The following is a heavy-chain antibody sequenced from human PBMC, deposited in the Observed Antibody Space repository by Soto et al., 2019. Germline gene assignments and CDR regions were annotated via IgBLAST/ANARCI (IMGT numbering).Heavy chain of an antibody. V-gene: IGHV5-51*01. Sequence: ESLKISFKGAGDSFTNYWIGWVRQMPGKGLEWVGTIYPGDSDTRHSPSFQGQVSISADKSISTAYLQWSSLKASDTAMYYCARHEADQWGQGTLVTVSS. CDR2: IYPGDSDT. CDR1: GDSFTNYW. J-gene: IGHJ5*02. CDR3: ARHEADQ.